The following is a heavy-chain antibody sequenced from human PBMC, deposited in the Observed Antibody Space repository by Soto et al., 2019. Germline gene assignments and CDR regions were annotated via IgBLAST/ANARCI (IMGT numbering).Heavy chain of an antibody. J-gene: IGHJ4*02. Sequence: PGESLKISCAASGFTFSNFAMSWVRQAPGRGLEWVSGISASGRDIHYADSVKDRFTVSRDNSKNTLYLQMNSLRAEDTAIYYCAKGKTSGWYYFDYWASVKVTVSS. V-gene: IGHV3-23*01. D-gene: IGHD6-19*01. CDR1: GFTFSNFA. CDR3: AKGKTSGWYYFDY. CDR2: ISASGRDI.